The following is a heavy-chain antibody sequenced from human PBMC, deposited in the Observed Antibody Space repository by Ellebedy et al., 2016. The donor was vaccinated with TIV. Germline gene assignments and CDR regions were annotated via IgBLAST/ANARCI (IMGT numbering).Heavy chain of an antibody. J-gene: IGHJ6*02. CDR2: FDPEDGET. CDR3: ATGKTGYVSGWTSRGYRYYYVMDV. CDR1: GYTLTELS. Sequence: ASVKVSXKVSGYTLTELSMHWVRQAPGKGLEWMGGFDPEDGETIFAQKFQGRVSMTEDTSTDTAYMELSSLRSEDTAVYYCATGKTGYVSGWTSRGYRYYYVMDVWGQGTTVTVSS. D-gene: IGHD6-19*01. V-gene: IGHV1-24*01.